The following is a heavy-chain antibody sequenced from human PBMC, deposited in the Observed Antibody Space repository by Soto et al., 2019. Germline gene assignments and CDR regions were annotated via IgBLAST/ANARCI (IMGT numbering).Heavy chain of an antibody. CDR1: GFTGSSKY. CDR3: ARALGGYNFGYMDY. J-gene: IGHJ4*02. CDR2: INRGGSI. Sequence: GGSLRLSCAVSGFTGSSKYMSWVRQAPGKGLEWVSVINRGGSIYYADSVKGRFTISRDNSENTVSLQVNSLRAEDTAMFYCARALGGYNFGYMDYWGQGTLVTVSS. D-gene: IGHD5-18*01. V-gene: IGHV3-66*02.